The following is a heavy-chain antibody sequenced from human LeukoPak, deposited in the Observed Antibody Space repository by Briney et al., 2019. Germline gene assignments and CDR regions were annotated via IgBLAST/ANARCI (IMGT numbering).Heavy chain of an antibody. CDR1: GFTFSSYA. Sequence: PGGSLRLSCAASGFTFSSYAMHWVRQAPGKGLEYVSAISSNGGSTYYANSVKGRFTISRDNSKNTLYLQMGSLRAEDMAVYYCASVGGIEDYWGQGTLVTVSS. V-gene: IGHV3-64*01. J-gene: IGHJ4*02. D-gene: IGHD3-16*01. CDR2: ISSNGGST. CDR3: ASVGGIEDY.